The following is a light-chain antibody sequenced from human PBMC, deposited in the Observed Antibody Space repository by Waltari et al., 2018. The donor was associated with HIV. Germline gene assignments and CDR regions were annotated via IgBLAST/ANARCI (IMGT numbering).Light chain of an antibody. J-gene: IGLJ2*01. CDR3: QLWDRSSGHVV. V-gene: IGLV3-21*02. CDR1: NIGGKS. Sequence: SYVLTQPPSVSVAPGQTARITCGGDNIGGKSVHWYQQKPGQAPELVVYDETARPSGIPGRLAGSNSGNTATLTSTRVEAGDEADYYCQLWDRSSGHVVFGGGTKVTVL. CDR2: DET.